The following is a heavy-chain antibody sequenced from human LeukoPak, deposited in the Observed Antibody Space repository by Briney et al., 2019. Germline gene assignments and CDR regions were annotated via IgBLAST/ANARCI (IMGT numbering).Heavy chain of an antibody. V-gene: IGHV3-48*03. D-gene: IGHD6-19*01. CDR3: AAPDPPAVAGFDY. J-gene: IGHJ4*02. CDR2: ISSSGSTI. Sequence: GGSLRLSCAASGFTFSSYAMSWVRQAPGKGLEWVSYISSSGSTIYYADSVKGRFTISRDNAKNSLYLQMNSLRAEDTAVYYCAAPDPPAVAGFDYWGQGTLVTVSS. CDR1: GFTFSSYA.